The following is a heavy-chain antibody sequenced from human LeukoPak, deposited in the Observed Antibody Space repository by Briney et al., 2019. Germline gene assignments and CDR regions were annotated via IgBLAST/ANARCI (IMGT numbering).Heavy chain of an antibody. D-gene: IGHD2-2*01. CDR2: ISWNSGSL. J-gene: IGHJ4*02. V-gene: IGHV3-9*02. CDR1: GFTSDDYA. Sequence: PGGSLRLSCAASGFTSDDYAMHWVRQAPGKGLEWVSGISWNSGSLGYADSVKGRFTISRDNAKNSLYLQMNSLRAEDSALYYCAKDVGGGYCSGTSCYFFDYWGQGTLVTVSS. CDR3: AKDVGGGYCSGTSCYFFDY.